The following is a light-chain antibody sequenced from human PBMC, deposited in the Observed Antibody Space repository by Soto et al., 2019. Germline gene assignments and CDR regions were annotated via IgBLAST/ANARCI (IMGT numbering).Light chain of an antibody. CDR1: QSVLYSSNNKNY. CDR3: QQYYSTPT. V-gene: IGKV4-1*01. Sequence: DIVMTQSPDSLAVSLGERATINCKSSQSVLYSSNNKNYLAWYQQRPGQPPNLLIYWASTRESGVPDRFSGSGSGTDFPLTISRLQAEDVAVYYCQQYYSTPTFGGGTRVEIK. CDR2: WAS. J-gene: IGKJ4*01.